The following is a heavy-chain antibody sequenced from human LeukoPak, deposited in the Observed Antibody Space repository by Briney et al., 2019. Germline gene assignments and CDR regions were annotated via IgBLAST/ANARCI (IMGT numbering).Heavy chain of an antibody. Sequence: GGSLRLSCAASGFTFSNFAMHWVRQAPGKGLEWVAFIRYDETNKYYADSVKGRFTISRDNSKNTLYLQMNSLRAEDSAMYYCAKDWSYRGWAYYFGYWGQGTLVTVSS. CDR1: GFTFSNFA. CDR2: IRYDETNK. J-gene: IGHJ4*02. V-gene: IGHV3-30*02. CDR3: AKDWSYRGWAYYFGY. D-gene: IGHD5-12*01.